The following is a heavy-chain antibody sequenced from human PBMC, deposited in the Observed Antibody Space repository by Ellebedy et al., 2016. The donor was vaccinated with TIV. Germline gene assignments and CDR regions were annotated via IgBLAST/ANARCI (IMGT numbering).Heavy chain of an antibody. D-gene: IGHD5-24*01. CDR3: ASLEMATILDAFDI. J-gene: IGHJ3*02. Sequence: MPSETLSLTCTVSDGSISSSSYYWGWIRQPPGKGLEWIGNIYYSGSTYYNPSLKSRVTISVDTSKNHFSLNLTSVTAADTAVYYCASLEMATILDAFDIWGQGTKVTVSS. V-gene: IGHV4-39*01. CDR2: IYYSGST. CDR1: DGSISSSSYY.